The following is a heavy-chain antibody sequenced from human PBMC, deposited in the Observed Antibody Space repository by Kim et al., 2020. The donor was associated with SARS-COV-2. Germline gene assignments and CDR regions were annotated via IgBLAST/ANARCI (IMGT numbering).Heavy chain of an antibody. CDR1: GFTFSDYW. J-gene: IGHJ4*02. Sequence: GGSLRLSCAASGFTFSDYWMTWVRQAPGKGLEWVANIKGDGSEKYYADSVMGRFSISRDNFKNSVFLQMSSLRAGDTALYYCGKIQYDLPRIDYWGEGNPVAVSA. D-gene: IGHD3-16*01. V-gene: IGHV3-7*01. CDR2: IKGDGSEK. CDR3: GKIQYDLPRIDY.